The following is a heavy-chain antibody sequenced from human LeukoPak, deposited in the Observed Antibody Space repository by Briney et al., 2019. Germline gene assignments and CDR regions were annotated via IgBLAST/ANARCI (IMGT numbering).Heavy chain of an antibody. Sequence: GGSLRLSCAASGFIFSDYYMSWIRQAPGKGLEWVSYISSSGSTMYYTDSVKGRFTISRDNAKDSLYLQMNSLRAEDTAVYYCARDGGSSGTGAYYMDVWGKGTTVTVSS. CDR2: ISSSGSTM. J-gene: IGHJ6*03. CDR3: ARDGGSSGTGAYYMDV. D-gene: IGHD2-15*01. CDR1: GFIFSDYY. V-gene: IGHV3-11*01.